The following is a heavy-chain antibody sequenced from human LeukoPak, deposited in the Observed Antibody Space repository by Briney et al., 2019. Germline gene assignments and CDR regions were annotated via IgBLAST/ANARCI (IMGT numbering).Heavy chain of an antibody. J-gene: IGHJ4*02. V-gene: IGHV3-9*01. D-gene: IGHD3-22*01. CDR3: AKVSDSSGALDY. Sequence: GRSLRLSCPASGFTFDDYAMHWVRQAPGKGREWGSGISWNSGSIGYADSVKGRFTISRDNATNSLYLQMNSLRAEDTALYYCAKVSDSSGALDYWGQGTLVTVSS. CDR2: ISWNSGSI. CDR1: GFTFDDYA.